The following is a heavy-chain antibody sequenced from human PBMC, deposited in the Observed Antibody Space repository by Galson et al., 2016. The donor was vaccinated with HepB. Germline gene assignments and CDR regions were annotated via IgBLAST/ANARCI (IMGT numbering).Heavy chain of an antibody. J-gene: IGHJ2*01. CDR3: ARQTRVRDPLTGPAPGYFDL. Sequence: ETLSLTCTVSGGSLTGSNYYWGWVRQPPGTGLEWIASAYYSGSTYYSPSLQSRVTMSVDTSKQQFSLRLTSMTAADRGVYYCARQTRVRDPLTGPAPGYFDLWGRGTLVTVSS. D-gene: IGHD3-9*01. CDR2: AYYSGST. V-gene: IGHV4-39*01. CDR1: GGSLTGSNYY.